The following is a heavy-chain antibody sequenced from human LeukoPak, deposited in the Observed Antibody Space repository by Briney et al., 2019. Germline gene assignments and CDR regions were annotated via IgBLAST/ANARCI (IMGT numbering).Heavy chain of an antibody. V-gene: IGHV4-39*07. CDR3: AREIKEDYFDY. CDR1: GGSISSSSYY. CDR2: IYYSGST. J-gene: IGHJ4*02. Sequence: PSETLSLTCTVSGGSISSSSYYWGWIRQPPGKGLEWIGSIYYSGSTYYNPSLKSRVTISVDTSKNQFSLKLSSVTAADTAVYYCAREIKEDYFDYWGQGTLVTVSS.